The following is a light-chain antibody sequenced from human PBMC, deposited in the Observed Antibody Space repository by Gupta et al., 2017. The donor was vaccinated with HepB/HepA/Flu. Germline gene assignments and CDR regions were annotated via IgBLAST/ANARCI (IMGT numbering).Light chain of an antibody. J-gene: IGKJ3*01. CDR2: CAS. CDR3: QQYGDSVLLT. Sequence: EYVLTQPPGTLSLSPGERATLSCRASQSVSSSYLAWYKQKPGQAPRLLIYCASSRATGIPDRFIGSGSGTDFSLTIISLQPEDFAVYYCQQYGDSVLLTFGPGTKVDIK. CDR1: QSVSSSY. V-gene: IGKV3-20*01.